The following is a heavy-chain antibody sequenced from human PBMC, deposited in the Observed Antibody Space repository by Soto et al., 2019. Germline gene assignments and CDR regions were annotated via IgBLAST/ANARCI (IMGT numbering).Heavy chain of an antibody. CDR3: ARGRSGSYGGGIYGMDV. CDR1: GGSISSYY. D-gene: IGHD3-10*01. CDR2: IYTSGST. J-gene: IGHJ6*02. Sequence: SETLSLTRTVSGGSISSYYWSWIRQPAGKGLELIGRIYTSGSTNYNPSLKSRVTMSVDTSKNQFSLKLSSVTAADTAVYYCARGRSGSYGGGIYGMDVWGQGTLVTVSS. V-gene: IGHV4-4*07.